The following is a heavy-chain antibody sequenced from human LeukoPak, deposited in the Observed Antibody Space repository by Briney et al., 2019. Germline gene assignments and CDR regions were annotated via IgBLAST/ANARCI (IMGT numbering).Heavy chain of an antibody. CDR2: ISSSSYI. CDR1: GFTFSSYG. Sequence: GGSLRLSCAASGFTFSSYGMHWVRQAPGKGLEWVSSISSSSYIYYADSVKGRFTISRDNAKNSLYLQMNSLRAEDTAVYYCARVPYYDILTGYQSDYWGQGTLVTVSS. D-gene: IGHD3-9*01. V-gene: IGHV3-21*01. J-gene: IGHJ4*02. CDR3: ARVPYYDILTGYQSDY.